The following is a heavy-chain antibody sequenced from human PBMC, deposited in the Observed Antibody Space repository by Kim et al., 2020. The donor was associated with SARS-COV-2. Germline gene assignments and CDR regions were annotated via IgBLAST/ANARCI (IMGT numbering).Heavy chain of an antibody. J-gene: IGHJ5*01. Sequence: SETLSLTCSVSGDSVTNSNYYWSWIRQPPGEGLEWIGYIYYSGTTNYNPSLNSRVTISLDTSNNHCSLKLTSLTAADTAMYYCARVDYLGWFDSWGRGTLVTVSS. CDR3: ARVDYLGWFDS. D-gene: IGHD4-17*01. CDR1: GDSVTNSNYY. CDR2: IYYSGTT. V-gene: IGHV4-61*03.